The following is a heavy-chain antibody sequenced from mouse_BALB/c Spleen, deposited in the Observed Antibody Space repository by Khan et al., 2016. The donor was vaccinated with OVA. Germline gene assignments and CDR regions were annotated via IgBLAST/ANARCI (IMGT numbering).Heavy chain of an antibody. CDR2: INPNTGNT. J-gene: IGHJ3*01. D-gene: IGHD2-14*01. V-gene: IGHV1-26*01. CDR1: GYSFTGYY. CDR3: ARGYDFFAY. Sequence: VQLKQSGPDLVKPGASVKMSCKASGYSFTGYYMNWVKQSHGKSLECIGRINPNTGNTNYNQKFKGKVVFIVDTSSSTVYMELRSLTSEDSAVYYWARGYDFFAYWGQGTLVTVSA.